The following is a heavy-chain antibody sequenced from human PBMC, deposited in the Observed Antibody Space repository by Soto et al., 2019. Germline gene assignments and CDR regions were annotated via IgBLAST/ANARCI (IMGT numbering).Heavy chain of an antibody. D-gene: IGHD2-2*01. J-gene: IGHJ5*02. CDR1: GGSISSYY. Sequence: SETLSLTCTVSGGSISSYYWSWVRQPPGKGLEWIGYIYHSGSTYYNPSLKSRVTISVDRSKNQFSLKLSSVTAADTAVYYCARVPDRWGQGTLVTVS. CDR2: IYHSGST. V-gene: IGHV4-59*12. CDR3: ARVPDR.